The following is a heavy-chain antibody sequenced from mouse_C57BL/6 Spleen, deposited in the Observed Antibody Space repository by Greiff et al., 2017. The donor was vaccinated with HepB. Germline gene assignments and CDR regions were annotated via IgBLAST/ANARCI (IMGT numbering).Heavy chain of an antibody. V-gene: IGHV5-6*01. D-gene: IGHD1-1*01. J-gene: IGHJ1*03. Sequence: EVKLVESGGDLVKPGGSLKLSCAASGFTFSSYGMSWVRQTPDKRLEWVATISSGGSYTYYPDSVKGRFTISRDNAKNTLYLQMSSLKSEDTAMYYCARPPYVSSYGYFDVWGTGTTVTVSS. CDR2: ISSGGSYT. CDR3: ARPPYVSSYGYFDV. CDR1: GFTFSSYG.